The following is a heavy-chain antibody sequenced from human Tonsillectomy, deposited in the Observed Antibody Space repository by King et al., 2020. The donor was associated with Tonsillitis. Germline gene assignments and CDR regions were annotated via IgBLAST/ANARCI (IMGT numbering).Heavy chain of an antibody. CDR3: ARDRGKYYMDV. CDR2: IWSDGSNK. Sequence: VQLVESGGGVVQPGRSLRLSCAAPGVTFSTGVTFSSSGMHWVRQAPGKGLEWVAFIWSDGSNKYYTDSVKGRFTISRDNSKNTLYLQMNSLRGEATAVYYCARDRGKYYMDVWGKGTTVTVSS. J-gene: IGHJ6*03. V-gene: IGHV3-33*08. D-gene: IGHD1-26*01. CDR1: GVTFSTGVTFSSSG.